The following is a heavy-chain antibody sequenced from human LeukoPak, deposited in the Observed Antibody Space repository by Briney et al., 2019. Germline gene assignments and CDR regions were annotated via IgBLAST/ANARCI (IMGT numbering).Heavy chain of an antibody. D-gene: IGHD2-15*01. CDR3: ARNKGWELPAELDS. Sequence: PGGSLRLYCAVSGFTVSSNYMSWVRQAPGKGLEWVANIKQDGGEKYYVDSVKGRFTISRDDAKTSVYLQMNSLRAEDTAVYYCARNKGWELPAELDSWGQGTLATVSS. CDR1: GFTVSSNY. V-gene: IGHV3-7*01. CDR2: IKQDGGEK. J-gene: IGHJ4*02.